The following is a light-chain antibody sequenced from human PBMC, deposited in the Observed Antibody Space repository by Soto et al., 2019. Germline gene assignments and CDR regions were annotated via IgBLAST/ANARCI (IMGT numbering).Light chain of an antibody. CDR3: QQWIRWT. V-gene: IGKV3-15*01. CDR1: ESIGSN. Sequence: EIVMTQSPSTLSVSPGDRVTLSCRASESIGSNVAWYQQKPGQAPRLLMYGTSVRATGIPARFSGSGSETEFTLTISGLLPEDFAIYYCQQWIRWTFGQGTRLELK. J-gene: IGKJ1*01. CDR2: GTS.